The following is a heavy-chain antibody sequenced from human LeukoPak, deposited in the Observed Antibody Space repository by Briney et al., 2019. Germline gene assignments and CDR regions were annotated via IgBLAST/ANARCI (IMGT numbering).Heavy chain of an antibody. D-gene: IGHD3-3*01. J-gene: IGHJ4*02. CDR2: TYYSGST. CDR1: GGSISSYY. CDR3: ARSTSYYDFWSGYYKSAYFDY. V-gene: IGHV4-59*01. Sequence: SETLSLTCTVSGGSISSYYWSWIRQPPGKGLEWIGYTYYSGSTNYNPSLKSRVTISVDTSKNQFSLKLSSVTAADTAVYYCARSTSYYDFWSGYYKSAYFDYWGQGTLVTVSS.